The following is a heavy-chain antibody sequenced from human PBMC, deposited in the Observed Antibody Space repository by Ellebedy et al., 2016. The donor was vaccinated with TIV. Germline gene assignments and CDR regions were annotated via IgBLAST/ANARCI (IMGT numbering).Heavy chain of an antibody. D-gene: IGHD6-6*01. CDR2: IKKDGSEK. J-gene: IGHJ4*02. V-gene: IGHV3-7*01. CDR3: AIDAYSRSLY. CDR1: GLTLSSYW. Sequence: GESLKISXAASGLTLSSYWMGWVRQAPGKGLEWVANIKKDGSEKNYVDSVKGRFTISRDNAKNSLYLQMISLRDEDTAVYYCAIDAYSRSLYWGQGTLVTVSS.